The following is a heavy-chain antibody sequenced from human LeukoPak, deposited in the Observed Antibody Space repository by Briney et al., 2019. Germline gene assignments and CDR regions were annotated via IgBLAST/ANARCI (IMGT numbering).Heavy chain of an antibody. CDR3: ARDSAGYSYGYEDY. CDR2: INHSGST. D-gene: IGHD5-18*01. CDR1: GGSFSGYY. J-gene: IGHJ4*02. V-gene: IGHV4-34*01. Sequence: SETLSLTCAVYGGSFSGYYWSWIRQPPGKGLEWIGEINHSGSTNYNPSLKSRVTISVDTSKNQFSLKLSSVTAADTAVYYCARDSAGYSYGYEDYWGQGTLVTVSS.